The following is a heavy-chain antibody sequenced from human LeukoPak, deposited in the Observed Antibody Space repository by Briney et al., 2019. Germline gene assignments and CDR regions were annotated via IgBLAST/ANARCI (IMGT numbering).Heavy chain of an antibody. CDR2: ISWNSGSI. CDR1: GFTFDDYA. CDR3: AKECRMNSCFDI. J-gene: IGHJ3*02. V-gene: IGHV3-9*01. Sequence: GRSLRLSCAASGFTFDDYAMHWVRQAPGKGLEWVSGISWNSGSIGYADSVKGRFTISRDNAKNSLYLQMNSLRAEDTALYYCAKECRMNSCFDIWGQGTMVTVSS. D-gene: IGHD1-7*01.